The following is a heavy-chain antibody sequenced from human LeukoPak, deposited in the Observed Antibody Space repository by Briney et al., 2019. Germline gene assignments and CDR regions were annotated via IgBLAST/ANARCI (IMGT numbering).Heavy chain of an antibody. CDR3: AREKEQWLLDY. CDR2: ISYDGTKT. Sequence: PGGSLRLSCAASGFTFTTYGMHWVRQAPGEGLDWVALISYDGTKTYYSDSVKGRFTISRDSSRNTLYLQMNSLRAEDTAVYYCAREKEQWLLDYWGQGTLVTVSS. D-gene: IGHD6-19*01. J-gene: IGHJ4*02. CDR1: GFTFTTYG. V-gene: IGHV3-30*03.